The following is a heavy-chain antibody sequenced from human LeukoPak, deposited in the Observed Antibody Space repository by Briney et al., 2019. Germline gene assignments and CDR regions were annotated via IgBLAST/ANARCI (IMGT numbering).Heavy chain of an antibody. CDR1: GDTFTSYY. CDR3: ARDNSVGDNAWWFDP. V-gene: IGHV1-46*01. CDR2: INPTGGST. Sequence: ASVKVSCKASGDTFTSYYMHWVRQAPGQGLEWMGLINPTGGSTGYAQKFQGRVTMTRDMSTSTDYMELSSLRSEDTAIYYCARDNSVGDNAWWFDPWGQGTLDTVSS. J-gene: IGHJ5*02. D-gene: IGHD1-26*01.